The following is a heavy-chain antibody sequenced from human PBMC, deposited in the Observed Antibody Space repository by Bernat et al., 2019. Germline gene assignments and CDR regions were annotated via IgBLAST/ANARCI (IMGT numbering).Heavy chain of an antibody. CDR2: IYYSGST. D-gene: IGHD4-17*01. J-gene: IGHJ5*02. V-gene: IGHV4-31*03. CDR3: ARGSPRGSPTGWFDP. CDR1: GGSISSGGYY. Sequence: QVQLQESGPGLVKPSQTLSLTCTVSGGSISSGGYYWSWIRQHPGKGLEWIGYIYYSGSTYYNPSLKSRVTISVDTSKNQFSLKLSSVTAADTAVYYCARGSPRGSPTGWFDPWGQGTLVTVSS.